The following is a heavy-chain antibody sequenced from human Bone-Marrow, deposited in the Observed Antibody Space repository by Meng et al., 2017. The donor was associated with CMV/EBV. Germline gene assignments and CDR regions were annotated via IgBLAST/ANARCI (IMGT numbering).Heavy chain of an antibody. D-gene: IGHD1-26*01. CDR3: ARDYPGSEGDAFDF. CDR2: INWNGGST. Sequence: GESLKISCAASGFTFDDYGMSWVRQAPGKGLEWVSGINWNGGSTGYADSVKGRFTISRDNAKNSLYLQMNSLRAEDTALYYCARDYPGSEGDAFDFWGQGTMVPVSS. J-gene: IGHJ3*01. V-gene: IGHV3-20*04. CDR1: GFTFDDYG.